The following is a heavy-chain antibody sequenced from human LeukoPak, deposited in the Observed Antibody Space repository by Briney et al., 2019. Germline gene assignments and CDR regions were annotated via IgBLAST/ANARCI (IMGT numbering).Heavy chain of an antibody. Sequence: GGSLRLSCAASGFTFSSYAMSWVRQAPGKGLEWVSAIGGSGGSTYYADSVKGRFTISRDNSKNTLYLQMNSLRAEDTAVYYCAKDGGYYYDSSGYYLDAFDIWGQGTMVTVSS. V-gene: IGHV3-23*01. J-gene: IGHJ3*02. CDR3: AKDGGYYYDSSGYYLDAFDI. D-gene: IGHD3-22*01. CDR2: IGGSGGST. CDR1: GFTFSSYA.